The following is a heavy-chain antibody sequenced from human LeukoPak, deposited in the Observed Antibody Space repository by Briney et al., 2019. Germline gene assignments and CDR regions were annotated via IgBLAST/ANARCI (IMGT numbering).Heavy chain of an antibody. J-gene: IGHJ3*02. CDR3: ARDEAYAFDI. CDR2: INQDGSEK. Sequence: GGSLRLSCAASGFTFSSYCMSWVRQAPGKGLQWVANINQDGSEKYYVDSVKGRFTISRDNAKNSLNLQMNSLRDEDTAVYYCARDEAYAFDIWGQGTMVTVSS. V-gene: IGHV3-7*01. CDR1: GFTFSSYC.